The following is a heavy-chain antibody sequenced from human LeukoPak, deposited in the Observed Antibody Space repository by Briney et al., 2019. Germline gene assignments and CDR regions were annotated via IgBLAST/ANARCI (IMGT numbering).Heavy chain of an antibody. V-gene: IGHV3-23*01. CDR1: GFTFSSYA. D-gene: IGHD5-18*01. J-gene: IGHJ4*02. Sequence: GGSLRLSCAASGFTFSSYAMSWVRQAPGKGLEWVSAISGSGGSTYYADSVKGRFTISRDNSKNTLYLQTNSLRAEDTAVYYCAKVDTAMGGYFDYWGQGTLVTVSS. CDR2: ISGSGGST. CDR3: AKVDTAMGGYFDY.